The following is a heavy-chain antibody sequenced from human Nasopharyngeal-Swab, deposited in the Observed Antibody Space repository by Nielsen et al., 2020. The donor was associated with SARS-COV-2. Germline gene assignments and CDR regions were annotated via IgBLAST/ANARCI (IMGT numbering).Heavy chain of an antibody. V-gene: IGHV3-21*04. Sequence: GGSLRLSCAASGFTFSSYSMNWVRQAPGKGLEWVSSISSSSSYIYYADSVKGRFTISRDNSKNTLYLQMNSLRAEDTAVYYCAKAEDTATPFDYWGQGTLVTVSS. CDR2: ISSSSSYI. J-gene: IGHJ4*02. CDR1: GFTFSSYS. D-gene: IGHD5-18*01. CDR3: AKAEDTATPFDY.